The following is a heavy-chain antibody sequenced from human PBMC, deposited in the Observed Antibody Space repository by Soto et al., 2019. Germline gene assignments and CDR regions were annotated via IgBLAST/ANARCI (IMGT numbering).Heavy chain of an antibody. CDR1: RFDFSSYE. D-gene: IGHD2-8*01. J-gene: IGHJ4*02. V-gene: IGHV3-23*01. CDR2: VRLTGDRT. Sequence: EVQLLESGGGLVQPGGSLRLSCVASRFDFSSYEMSWVRQAAGKGLEWVSRVRLTGDRTHYAGSVKGRFTVSRDNFKNALYLEMDSLRPDDTAIYYCARGGGYCTPTSCAIDSWGRGTPVTVSS. CDR3: ARGGGYCTPTSCAIDS.